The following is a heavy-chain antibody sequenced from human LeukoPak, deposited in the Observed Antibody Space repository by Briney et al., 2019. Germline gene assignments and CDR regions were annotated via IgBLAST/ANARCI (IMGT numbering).Heavy chain of an antibody. CDR2: IFSSGNT. J-gene: IGHJ3*02. Sequence: KTSETLSLTCTVSGGSISTYYWSWIRQPPGKGLEWIGYIFSSGNTNYNPPLRSRVTILVDTSKNQFSLKLNSVTAADTAVYYCARHRGDYGGSYDAFDIWGQGTMVTVSS. CDR1: GGSISTYY. CDR3: ARHRGDYGGSYDAFDI. V-gene: IGHV4-59*08. D-gene: IGHD4-23*01.